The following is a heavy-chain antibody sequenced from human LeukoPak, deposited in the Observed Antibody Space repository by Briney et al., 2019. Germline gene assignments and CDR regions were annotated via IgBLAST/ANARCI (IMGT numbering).Heavy chain of an antibody. J-gene: IGHJ4*02. CDR1: GYSISSGYY. Sequence: SETLSLTCAVSGYSISSGYYWGWIRQPPGKGLEWIGSIYHSGSTYYNPSLTSRVTISVDTSKNQFSLKLSSVTAADTAVYYCARRPKQPGFWSGYVDYWGQGILVTVSP. D-gene: IGHD3-3*01. V-gene: IGHV4-38-2*01. CDR3: ARRPKQPGFWSGYVDY. CDR2: IYHSGST.